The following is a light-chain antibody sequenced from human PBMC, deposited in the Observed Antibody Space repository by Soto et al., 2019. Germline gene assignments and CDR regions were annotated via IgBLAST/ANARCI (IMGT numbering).Light chain of an antibody. J-gene: IGLJ1*01. CDR3: SSYADSDTLYV. CDR1: SRDIGAYNY. CDR2: EVS. V-gene: IGLV2-14*01. Sequence: QSALTQPASVSGSPLQSITISCTGTSRDIGAYNYVSWYQQHPGKAPKLLIFEVSSRPSGVSNRFSGSKSGSTASLTISGLQAEDEADYYCSSYADSDTLYVFGTGTKVTVL.